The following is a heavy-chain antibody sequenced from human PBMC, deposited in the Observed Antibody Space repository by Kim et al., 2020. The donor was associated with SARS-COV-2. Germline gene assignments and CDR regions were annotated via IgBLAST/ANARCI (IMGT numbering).Heavy chain of an antibody. CDR3: ARVSSWYYDYYYGMDV. D-gene: IGHD6-13*01. Sequence: GGSLRLSCAASGFTFSSYAMHWVRQAPGKGLEWVAVISYDGSNKYYADSVKGRFTISRDNSKNTLYLQMNSLRAEDTAVYYCARVSSWYYDYYYGMDVWGQGTTVTVSS. V-gene: IGHV3-30*04. J-gene: IGHJ6*02. CDR1: GFTFSSYA. CDR2: ISYDGSNK.